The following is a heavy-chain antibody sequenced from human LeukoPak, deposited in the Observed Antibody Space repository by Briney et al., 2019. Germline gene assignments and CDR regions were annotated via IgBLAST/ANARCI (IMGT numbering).Heavy chain of an antibody. J-gene: IGHJ4*02. CDR3: ASLWFGEFPYYFDY. CDR1: CVSISRGDDY. D-gene: IGHD3-10*01. V-gene: IGHV4-30-4*01. CDR2: ISYTGTT. Sequence: QTLSLTCTVSCVSISRGDDYWSWIRQPPRKGLEWIGYISYTGTTYYPPSLKNGVTIAVETSKTPFSLKLSSVTAAATAVYYSASLWFGEFPYYFDYWGQGTLVTVSS.